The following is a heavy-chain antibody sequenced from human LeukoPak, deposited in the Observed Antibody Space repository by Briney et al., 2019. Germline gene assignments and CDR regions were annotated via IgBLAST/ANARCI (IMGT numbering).Heavy chain of an antibody. CDR2: IYPGDSDT. CDR1: GYSFTSYW. Sequence: GESLKISCKGSGYSFTSYWIGWVRQMPGKGLEWMGIIYPGDSDTRYSPSFQGQVTISADKSISTAYLQWSSLKASDTAMYYCVRQYSSGWYGDWFDPWGQGTLVTVSS. V-gene: IGHV5-51*01. CDR3: VRQYSSGWYGDWFDP. J-gene: IGHJ5*02. D-gene: IGHD6-19*01.